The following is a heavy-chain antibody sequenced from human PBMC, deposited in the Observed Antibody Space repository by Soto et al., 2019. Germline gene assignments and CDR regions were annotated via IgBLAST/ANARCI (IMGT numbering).Heavy chain of an antibody. J-gene: IGHJ6*01. V-gene: IGHV4-59*01. Sequence: KPAGTLCLTCTVYVSSISSYYWSWIRQPPGKGLEWIGYIYYSGSTNYNPSLKSRVTISVDTSKNQFSLNLSSVTAADTAVYYCAREYGSAHEGGMDVWGQGTTVTVSS. CDR2: IYYSGST. CDR3: AREYGSAHEGGMDV. CDR1: VSSISSYY. D-gene: IGHD3-10*01.